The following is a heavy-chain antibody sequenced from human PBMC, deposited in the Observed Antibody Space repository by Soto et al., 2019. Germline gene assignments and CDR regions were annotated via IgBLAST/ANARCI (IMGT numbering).Heavy chain of an antibody. J-gene: IGHJ4*02. CDR2: IGGSGGSM. D-gene: IGHD3-10*01. CDR3: ATDRGDGNYCLGYQFDY. Sequence: EVPLLETGGGLIQPGGSLRLSCAASGFPFSTFAMNWVRQASGKGLEWVSSIGGSGGSMYYADSVKGRFTVSRDNPTNTLYLQMNSLRVEDTAVYYCATDRGDGNYCLGYQFDYWGQGALVTVSS. V-gene: IGHV3-23*01. CDR1: GFPFSTFA.